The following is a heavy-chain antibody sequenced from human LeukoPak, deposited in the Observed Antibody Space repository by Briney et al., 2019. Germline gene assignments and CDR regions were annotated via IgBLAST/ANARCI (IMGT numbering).Heavy chain of an antibody. J-gene: IGHJ4*02. CDR2: ISGSSGST. V-gene: IGHV3-23*01. CDR1: GFTFSSYA. D-gene: IGHD2-2*01. Sequence: GGSLRLSCAASGFTFSSYAMSWVRQAPGKGLEWVSAISGSSGSTYYADSVKGRFTISRDNAENSLYLQMNSLRVEDTAVYYCARAPTVLVGYCSSSSCQADYWGQGTLVTVSS. CDR3: ARAPTVLVGYCSSSSCQADY.